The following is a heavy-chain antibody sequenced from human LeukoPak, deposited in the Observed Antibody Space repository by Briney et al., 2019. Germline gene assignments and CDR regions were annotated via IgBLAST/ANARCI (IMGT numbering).Heavy chain of an antibody. CDR1: GFTLSSYG. J-gene: IGHJ6*02. CDR2: ISYDGSNK. D-gene: IGHD3-3*01. V-gene: IGHV3-30*18. CDR3: AKGFWSGDAYYYYGMDV. Sequence: GGSLRLSCAASGFTLSSYGMHWVRQAPGKGLEWVAVISYDGSNKYYADSVKGRFTISRDNSKNTLYLQMNSLRAEDTAVYYCAKGFWSGDAYYYYGMDVWGQGTTVTVSS.